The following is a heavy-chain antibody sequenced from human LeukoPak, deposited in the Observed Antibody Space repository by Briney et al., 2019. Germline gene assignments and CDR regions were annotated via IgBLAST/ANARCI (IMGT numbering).Heavy chain of an antibody. CDR3: AGLVGRYSSGLYYYYFDY. V-gene: IGHV4-4*02. J-gene: IGHJ4*02. CDR2: MYLSGTT. D-gene: IGHD3-22*01. CDR1: GDSINSLDL. Sequence: SGTLSLTCTVSGDSINSLDLWSWVRQPPGKGLEWIGEMYLSGTTHSNPSVKSRVTISIDKSTNQFLLNLSSVTAADTAVYYCAGLVGRYSSGLYYYYFDYWGQGTLVTVSS.